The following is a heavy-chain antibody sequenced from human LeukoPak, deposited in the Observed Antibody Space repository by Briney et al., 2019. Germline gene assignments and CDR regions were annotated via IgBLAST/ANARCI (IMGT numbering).Heavy chain of an antibody. J-gene: IGHJ6*03. Sequence: ETLSLTCTVSGYSISSGYYWGCIRQPPGKGLEWIGSIYHSGSTYYNPSLKSRVTISVDTSKNQFSLKLSSVTAADTAVYYCARALYGSGRYRYYMDVWGKGTTVTISS. D-gene: IGHD3-10*01. CDR2: IYHSGST. CDR3: ARALYGSGRYRYYMDV. CDR1: GYSISSGYY. V-gene: IGHV4-38-2*02.